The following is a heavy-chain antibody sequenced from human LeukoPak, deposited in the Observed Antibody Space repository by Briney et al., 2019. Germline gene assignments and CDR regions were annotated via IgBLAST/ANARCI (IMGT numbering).Heavy chain of an antibody. CDR2: IWYDGSNK. D-gene: IGHD6-13*01. Sequence: GRSLRLSCAASGVTFSSYGMHWVRQAPGKGLEWVAVIWYDGSNKYYADSVKGRFTISRDNSKNTLYLQMNSLRAEDTAVYYCAKDLKTSSSLEDWFDLWGQGTLVTVSS. CDR3: AKDLKTSSSLEDWFDL. J-gene: IGHJ5*02. V-gene: IGHV3-33*06. CDR1: GVTFSSYG.